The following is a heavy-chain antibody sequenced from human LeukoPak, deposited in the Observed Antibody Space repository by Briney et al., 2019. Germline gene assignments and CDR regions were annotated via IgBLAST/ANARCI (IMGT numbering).Heavy chain of an antibody. CDR2: ISGSGGST. CDR3: AKPANLSSSPHFDY. Sequence: GGSLRLSCAASGFTFSTYSMTWVRQAPGKGLEWVSTISGSGGSTYYADSVKGRFTISRDNSKNTLYLQMNSLRAEDTAVYYCAKPANLSSSPHFDYWGQGTLVTVSS. J-gene: IGHJ4*02. CDR1: GFTFSTYS. D-gene: IGHD2-2*01. V-gene: IGHV3-23*01.